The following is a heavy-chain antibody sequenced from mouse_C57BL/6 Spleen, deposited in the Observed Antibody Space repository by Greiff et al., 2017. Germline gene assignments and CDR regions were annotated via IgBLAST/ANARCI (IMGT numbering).Heavy chain of an antibody. J-gene: IGHJ3*01. CDR1: GFSLTSYG. CDR3: AKEDGGLRGGFAY. Sequence: QVQLKESGPGLVQPSQSLSITCTVSGFSLTSYGVHWVRQSPGKGLEWLGVIWRGGSTDYNAAFMSRLSITKDNSKSQVFFKMNSLQADDTAIYYCAKEDGGLRGGFAYWGQGTLVTVSA. CDR2: IWRGGST. D-gene: IGHD2-4*01. V-gene: IGHV2-5*01.